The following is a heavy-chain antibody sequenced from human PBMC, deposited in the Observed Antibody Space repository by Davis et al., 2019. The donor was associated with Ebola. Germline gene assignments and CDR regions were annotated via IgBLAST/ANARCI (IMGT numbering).Heavy chain of an antibody. J-gene: IGHJ4*02. CDR1: VLSLPPRGVG. Sequence: SGPTLVTPTQTLTPTCTFSVLSLPPRGVGVGWIRQPPAKALKWLALIYWDDDNRYSPSLKSRLTITKDASKKQVVLTMTNMDPVETTTYYCAYSMSTNSFDYWGQGTLVTVSS. CDR3: AYSMSTNSFDY. V-gene: IGHV2-5*02. CDR2: IYWDDDN. D-gene: IGHD3-10*02.